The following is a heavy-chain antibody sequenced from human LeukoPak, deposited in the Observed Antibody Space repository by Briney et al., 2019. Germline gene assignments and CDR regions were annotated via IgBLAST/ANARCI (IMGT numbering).Heavy chain of an antibody. Sequence: SETLSLTCTVSGRSISSYYWSWIRQPAGKGLEWIGRIYSSGGTDYNPSLKSRVTMSVDTSKNQFSLKLSSVTAADTAVYYCARQNSIADAFDIWGQGTMVTVSS. V-gene: IGHV4-4*07. CDR2: IYSSGGT. CDR1: GRSISSYY. CDR3: ARQNSIADAFDI. D-gene: IGHD6-6*01. J-gene: IGHJ3*02.